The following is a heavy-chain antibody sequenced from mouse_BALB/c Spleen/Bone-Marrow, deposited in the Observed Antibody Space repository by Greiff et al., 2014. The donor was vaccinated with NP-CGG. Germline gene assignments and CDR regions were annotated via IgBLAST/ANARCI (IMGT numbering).Heavy chain of an antibody. CDR3: ASSGNYEGGAMDY. Sequence: VQLQQSGAELVKPGASVKLSCTASGFNIKDTFMHWMKQRSEQGLEWNGRIDPANGITKYDPKFQGKATITTDTSSNTAYLQLSSLTSEDTAVYYCASSGNYEGGAMDYWGLGTSVTVSS. CDR2: IDPANGIT. CDR1: GFNIKDTF. J-gene: IGHJ4*01. D-gene: IGHD2-1*01. V-gene: IGHV14-3*02.